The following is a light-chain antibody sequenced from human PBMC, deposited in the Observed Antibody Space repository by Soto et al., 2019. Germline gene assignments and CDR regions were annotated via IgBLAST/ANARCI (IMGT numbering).Light chain of an antibody. CDR3: SSYTTSSALV. V-gene: IGLV2-14*01. J-gene: IGLJ2*01. CDR1: TSDVGDYNY. CDR2: AVS. Sequence: QSVLTQPASVSGSPGQSITISCTGTTSDVGDYNYVSWYQQHPGKAPKLMIYAVSHRPSGVSNRFSGSKSGTTASLTISGLQAEDEADYYCSSYTTSSALVFGGGTKVTVL.